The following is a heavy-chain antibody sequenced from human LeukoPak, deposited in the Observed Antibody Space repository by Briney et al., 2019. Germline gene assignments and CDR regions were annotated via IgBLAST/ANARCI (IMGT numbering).Heavy chain of an antibody. CDR2: IYHSGST. V-gene: IGHV4-30-2*01. J-gene: IGHJ3*02. D-gene: IGHD3-16*01. CDR1: GGSISSGGYY. CDR3: ARDQRGNAFDI. Sequence: TSETLSLTCTVSGGSISSGGYYWSWIRQPPGKGLEWIGYIYHSGSTYYNPSLKSRVTISVDRSKNQFSLKLSSVTAADTAVYYCARDQRGNAFDIWGQGTMVTVSS.